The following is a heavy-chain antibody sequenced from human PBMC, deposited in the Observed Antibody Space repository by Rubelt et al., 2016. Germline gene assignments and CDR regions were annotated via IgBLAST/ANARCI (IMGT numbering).Heavy chain of an antibody. CDR3: AKPAIAVAGTDY. J-gene: IGHJ4*02. CDR1: GFTFDDYA. Sequence: MQLVESGGGLVQPGRSLRLSCAASGFTFDDYAMHWVRQVPGQGLECVSGVSGSGGSTDYADSVKGRFTISRDNSKNKLYLQMNSLRADDTAVYYCAKPAIAVAGTDYWGQGTLVTVSS. V-gene: IGHV3-9*01. CDR2: VSGSGGST. D-gene: IGHD6-19*01.